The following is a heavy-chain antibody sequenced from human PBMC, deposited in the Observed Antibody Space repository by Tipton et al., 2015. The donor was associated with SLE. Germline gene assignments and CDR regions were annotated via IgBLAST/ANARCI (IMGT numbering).Heavy chain of an antibody. CDR2: IYYSGST. V-gene: IGHV4-39*07. Sequence: TLSLTCTVSGGSISSSIDSWGWIRHPPGKGLEWIGSIYYSGSTYYNPSLKSRVTISVDTSKNQFSLKLSSVTAADTAVYYCEGSVAGTDYWGQGTLVTVSS. J-gene: IGHJ4*02. CDR3: EGSVAGTDY. D-gene: IGHD6-19*01. CDR1: GGSISSSIDS.